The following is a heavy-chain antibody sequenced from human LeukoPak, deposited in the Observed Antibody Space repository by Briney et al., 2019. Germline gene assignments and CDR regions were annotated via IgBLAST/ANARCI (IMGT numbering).Heavy chain of an antibody. D-gene: IGHD2-15*01. CDR2: IKQDGSEK. Sequence: GGSLRLSCAASGFTFSSYWMSWVCQAPGKGLEGVANIKQDGSEKYYVDSVKGRFTISRDNAKNSLYLQMNSLRAEDTAVYYCAREVVDGWFDPWGQGTLVTVSS. V-gene: IGHV3-7*01. CDR1: GFTFSSYW. CDR3: AREVVDGWFDP. J-gene: IGHJ5*02.